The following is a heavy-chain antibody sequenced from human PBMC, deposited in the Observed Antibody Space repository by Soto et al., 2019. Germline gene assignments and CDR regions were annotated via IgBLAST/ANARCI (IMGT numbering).Heavy chain of an antibody. J-gene: IGHJ6*02. CDR1: GFTFSNAW. V-gene: IGHV3-15*01. CDR2: IKSKTDGGTT. D-gene: IGHD2-2*02. Sequence: SGGSLRLCCAASGFTFSNAWMSWGRQAPGKGLEWVGRIKSKTDGGTTDYAAPVKGRFTISRDDSKNTLYLQMNSLKTEDTAVYYCTTGTVVVPAAIRYYYYYYGMDVWGQGTTVTVSS. CDR3: TTGTVVVPAAIRYYYYYYGMDV.